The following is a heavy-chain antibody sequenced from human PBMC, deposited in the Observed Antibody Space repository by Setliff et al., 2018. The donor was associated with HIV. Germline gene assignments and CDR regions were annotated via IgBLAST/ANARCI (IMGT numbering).Heavy chain of an antibody. D-gene: IGHD4-4*01. CDR2: LAPHNGGL. V-gene: IGHV1-2*05. Sequence: ASVKVSCKASGYTFTDYYIHWVRQAPGQGLEWMGRLAPHNGGLDYAEKFRGRVTLTRDTSVNTAYMELDSLTSDDTGVFYCARGDLGVYHDDSGPTDYWGQGTLVTVS. CDR3: ARGDLGVYHDDSGPTDY. J-gene: IGHJ4*02. CDR1: GYTFTDYY.